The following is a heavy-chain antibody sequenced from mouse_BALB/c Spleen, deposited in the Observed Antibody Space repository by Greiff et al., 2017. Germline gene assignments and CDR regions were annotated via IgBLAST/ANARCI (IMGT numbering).Heavy chain of an antibody. V-gene: IGHV5-12-2*01. Sequence: EVQVVESGGGLVQPGGSLKLSCAASGFTFSSYTMSWVRQTPEKRLEWVAYISNGGGSTYYPDTVKGRFTISRDNAKNTLYLQMSSLKSEDTAMYYCASPWFAYWGQGTLVTVSA. CDR3: ASPWFAY. CDR1: GFTFSSYT. J-gene: IGHJ3*01. CDR2: ISNGGGST.